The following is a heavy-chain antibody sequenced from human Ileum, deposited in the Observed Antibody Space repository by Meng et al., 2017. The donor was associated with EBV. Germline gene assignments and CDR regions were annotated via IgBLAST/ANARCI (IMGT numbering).Heavy chain of an antibody. CDR3: ARDSSSSAYSPFDY. CDR2: TYYRSKWYN. V-gene: IGHV6-1*01. D-gene: IGHD3-22*01. CDR1: GDSVPSNSAA. J-gene: IGHJ4*02. Sequence: VPLPESGPGPVNPSPTPSPTWAISGDSVPSNSAAWNWIRQSPSRGLEWLGRTYYRSKWYNDYAVSVKSRITINPDTSKNQFSLQLNSVTPEDTAVYYCARDSSSSAYSPFDYWGQGTLVTVSS.